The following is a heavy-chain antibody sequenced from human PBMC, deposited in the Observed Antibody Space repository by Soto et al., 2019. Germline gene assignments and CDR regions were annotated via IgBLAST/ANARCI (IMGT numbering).Heavy chain of an antibody. V-gene: IGHV1-2*06. D-gene: IGHD4-4*01. J-gene: IGHJ6*02. CDR2: INPNSGGT. CDR3: ARVVTRDYGMDV. CDR1: GYTFTGYY. Sequence: GASVKVSCKASGYTFTGYYMHWVRQAPGQGLEWMGRINPNSGGTNYAQKFQGRVTMTRDTSISTAYMELSRLRSDDTAVYYCARVVTRDYGMDVWGQGTTVTVS.